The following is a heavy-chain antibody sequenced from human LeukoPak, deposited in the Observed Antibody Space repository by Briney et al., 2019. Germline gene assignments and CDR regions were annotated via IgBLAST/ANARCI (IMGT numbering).Heavy chain of an antibody. CDR1: GFTFSSYG. J-gene: IGHJ6*03. V-gene: IGHV3-30*02. D-gene: IGHD3-10*01. CDR2: IRYDGSNK. Sequence: GGSLRLSCAASGFTFSSYGMHWVRQAPGKGLEWVAFIRYDGSNKYYADAVKGRFTISRDNSKNTLYLQMNSLRAEDTAVYYCAGEAAPIIYYYYYYMDVWGKGTTVTVSS. CDR3: AGEAAPIIYYYYYYMDV.